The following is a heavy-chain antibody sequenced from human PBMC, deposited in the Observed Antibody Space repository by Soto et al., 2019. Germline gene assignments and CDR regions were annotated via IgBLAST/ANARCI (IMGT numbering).Heavy chain of an antibody. V-gene: IGHV3-53*04. J-gene: IGHJ6*01. CDR3: ATELIDKYGRDV. CDR1: GFTVSGNY. Sequence: EVQLVESGGGLVQPGGSLRLSCADSGFTVSGNYVTWVRQAPGKGLEWVSVIYTDDNIYYADSVTGRFTISRGHSTNTFVLQINRVRGEDTEVYYCATELIDKYGRDVWGEGTKVTVAS. CDR2: IYTDDNI. D-gene: IGHD2-21*01.